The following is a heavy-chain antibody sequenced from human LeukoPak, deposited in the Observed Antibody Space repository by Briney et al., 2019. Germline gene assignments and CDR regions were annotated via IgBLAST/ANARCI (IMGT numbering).Heavy chain of an antibody. CDR3: AKLSEPD. V-gene: IGHV3-23*01. J-gene: IGHJ4*02. CDR1: GLTFSSYA. D-gene: IGHD5/OR15-5a*01. CDR2: ISTRGETT. Sequence: GESLRLSCVASGLTFSSYAMNWVRQVPGEGLEWVSSISTRGETTHYADSVKGRFIISRDNSKNTVYLQMNSLRVEDTAIYYCAKLSEPDWGQGSLVTVSS.